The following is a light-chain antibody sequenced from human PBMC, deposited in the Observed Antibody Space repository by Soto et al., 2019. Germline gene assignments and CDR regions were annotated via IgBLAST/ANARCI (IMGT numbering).Light chain of an antibody. J-gene: IGKJ3*01. V-gene: IGKV1-39*01. CDR1: QSISNY. CDR2: AAS. CDR3: QQGYSTLPIT. Sequence: DIQMTQSPSSLSASVGDRVTITCRASQSISNYLHWYQQKPGKVPKLLIYAASSLQSGVPSRFSGSGSGTDFTLTITGLQPEDFATYHCQQGYSTLPITVGPGTKVDMK.